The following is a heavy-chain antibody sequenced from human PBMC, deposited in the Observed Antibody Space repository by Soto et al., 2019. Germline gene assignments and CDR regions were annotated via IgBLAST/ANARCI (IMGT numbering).Heavy chain of an antibody. CDR1: GFTFSGYT. CDR2: INWDSGGT. Sequence: DVQLVESGGGVVQPGGSLRLSCAASGFTFSGYTMHWVRQAPGKGLEWVSLINWDSGGTYYADSVRGRFTISRDNSKNSLYLQMNSLRNEDTALYYCVKDMAYGGNSGPFDWWGQGTLATVSS. D-gene: IGHD4-17*01. CDR3: VKDMAYGGNSGPFDW. J-gene: IGHJ4*02. V-gene: IGHV3-43*01.